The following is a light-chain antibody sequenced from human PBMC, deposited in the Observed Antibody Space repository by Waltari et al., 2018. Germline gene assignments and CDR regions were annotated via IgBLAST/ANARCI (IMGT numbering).Light chain of an antibody. Sequence: DIAMTQSPATLSLSPGERATPSCRASQSVNRNLAWYQKKSGQPPILLIYGVSSRATGIPDRFTGSGSGMEFTLTISSLEPEDVGIYHCQQSIQWPYTFGQGTKVEIK. CDR2: GVS. CDR3: QQSIQWPYT. V-gene: IGKV3D-15*01. J-gene: IGKJ2*01. CDR1: QSVNRN.